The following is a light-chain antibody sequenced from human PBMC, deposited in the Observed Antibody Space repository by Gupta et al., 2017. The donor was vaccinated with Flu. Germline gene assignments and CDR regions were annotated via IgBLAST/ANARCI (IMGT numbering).Light chain of an antibody. CDR1: HDSGKY. Sequence: SRLYASVGDRRTITCQTRHDSGKYLSCFKQKPTEAPKLLINEASNWQTGVASRFSGSGYGEDFSFTNSGRQREEVATYYSRQDENRPPFTFGQGT. J-gene: IGKJ2*01. CDR3: RQDENRPPFT. CDR2: EAS. V-gene: IGKV1-33*01.